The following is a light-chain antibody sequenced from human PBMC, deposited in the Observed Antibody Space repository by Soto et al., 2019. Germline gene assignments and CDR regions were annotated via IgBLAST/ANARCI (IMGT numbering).Light chain of an antibody. V-gene: IGKV3-20*01. J-gene: IGKJ2*01. Sequence: EIVLTQSPGTLSLSPGERATLSCRASQSVTSSSLAWYQQKPGQAPRLLIYGAFHRATGIPDRFGGSGSGTDFTLTIARLVPEDFAVYYCQQYGSSLPFTFGQGTKLEIK. CDR1: QSVTSSS. CDR3: QQYGSSLPFT. CDR2: GAF.